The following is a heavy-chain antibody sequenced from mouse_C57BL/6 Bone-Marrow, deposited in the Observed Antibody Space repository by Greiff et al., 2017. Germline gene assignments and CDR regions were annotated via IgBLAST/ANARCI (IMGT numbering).Heavy chain of an antibody. CDR2: ISSGSSTI. CDR3: ARRTVTTKGYAMDY. CDR1: GFTFSDYG. Sequence: EVQLVESGGGLVKPGGSLKLSCAASGFTFSDYGMHWVRQAPEKGLEWVAYISSGSSTIYYADTVKGRFTISRDNAKNTLFLQMTSLRSEDTAMXYCARRTVTTKGYAMDYWGQGTSVTVSS. J-gene: IGHJ4*01. V-gene: IGHV5-17*01. D-gene: IGHD2-2*01.